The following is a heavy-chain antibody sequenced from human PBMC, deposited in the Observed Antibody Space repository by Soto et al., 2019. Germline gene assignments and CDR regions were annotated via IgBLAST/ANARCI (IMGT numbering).Heavy chain of an antibody. CDR3: ATSISGGGGG. CDR2: INSDGSSI. J-gene: IGHJ4*02. D-gene: IGHD3-16*01. V-gene: IGHV3-74*01. CDR1: GFTFSSYW. Sequence: EVHLVESGGGLVQPGGSLRLSCAASGFTFSSYWMHWVRQAPGKGLVWVSRINSDGSSIRYAASVKGRFTISRDNAKNTLYLHMNNLRADDTAVYYCATSISGGGGGWGQGTLVTVSS.